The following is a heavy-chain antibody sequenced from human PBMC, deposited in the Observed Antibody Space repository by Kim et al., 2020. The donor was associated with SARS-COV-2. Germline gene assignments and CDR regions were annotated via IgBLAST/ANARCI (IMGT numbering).Heavy chain of an antibody. CDR3: AREEIYGSGSYYTPLAY. Sequence: KRRVTISVDTSKNQFSLKMSSVTAADTAVYYCAREEIYGSGSYYTPLAYWGQGTLVTVSS. J-gene: IGHJ4*02. D-gene: IGHD3-10*01. V-gene: IGHV4-34*01.